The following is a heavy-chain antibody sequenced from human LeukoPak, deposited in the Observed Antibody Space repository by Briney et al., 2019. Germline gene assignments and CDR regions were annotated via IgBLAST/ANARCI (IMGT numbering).Heavy chain of an antibody. J-gene: IGHJ4*02. CDR2: IAYDGSRA. D-gene: IGHD1-14*01. V-gene: IGHV3-33*01. CDR3: TRYNNDHFDY. CDR1: GYTFGGYG. Sequence: PGRSLRLSCAGSGYTFGGYGMHWFRQPPGTGLEWVAVIAYDGSRAFYADSAKGRFTISRDNSKNTMSVQMDDLRAEDTAVYYCTRYNNDHFDYWGQGTLVTVSS.